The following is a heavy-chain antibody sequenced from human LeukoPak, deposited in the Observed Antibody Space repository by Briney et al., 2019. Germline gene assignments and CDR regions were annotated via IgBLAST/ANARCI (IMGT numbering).Heavy chain of an antibody. V-gene: IGHV4-4*02. J-gene: IGHJ4*02. CDR2: IYHSGST. CDR1: GGSISSSNW. CDR3: ARGGLITIFGVVTDYFDY. D-gene: IGHD3-3*01. Sequence: SETLSLTCTVSGGSISSSNWWSWVRQPPGKGLEWIGEIYHSGSTNYNPSLKSRVTISVDTSKNQFSLKLSSVTAADTAVYYCARGGLITIFGVVTDYFDYWGQGTLVTVSS.